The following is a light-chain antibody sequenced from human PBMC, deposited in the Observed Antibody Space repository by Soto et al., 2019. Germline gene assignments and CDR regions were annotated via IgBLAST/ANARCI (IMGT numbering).Light chain of an antibody. J-gene: IGKJ1*01. CDR2: DVS. Sequence: DIQMTQSPSTLSASVGERVTITCRASQSVSNWLAWYQHKPGKAPKLLIYDVSSLESGAPSRFSGSGSGTEFILTISSLQPDDFATYYCQQYDSYSWTFGQGTKVDIK. CDR1: QSVSNW. CDR3: QQYDSYSWT. V-gene: IGKV1-5*01.